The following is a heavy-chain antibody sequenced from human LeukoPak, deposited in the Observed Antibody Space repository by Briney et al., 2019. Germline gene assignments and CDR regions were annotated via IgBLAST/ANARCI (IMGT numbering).Heavy chain of an antibody. CDR3: ARGRNYYDSSGYYYSRAAFDI. J-gene: IGHJ3*02. CDR1: GLTFSSYS. D-gene: IGHD3-22*01. V-gene: IGHV3-21*01. CDR2: ISSSSYI. Sequence: GGSLRLSCAASGLTFSSYSMNWVRQAPGKGLEWVSSISSSSYIYYADSVKGRFTISRDNAKNSLYLQMNSLRAEDTAVYYCARGRNYYDSSGYYYSRAAFDIWGQGTMVTVSS.